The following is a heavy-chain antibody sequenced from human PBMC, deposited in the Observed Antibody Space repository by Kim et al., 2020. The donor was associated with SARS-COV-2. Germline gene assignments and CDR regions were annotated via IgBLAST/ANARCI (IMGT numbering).Heavy chain of an antibody. Sequence: SETLSLTCTVSGGSISSSSYYWGWIRQPPGKGLEWIGSIYYSVSTYYNPSLKSRVTISVDTSKNQFSLKLSSVTAADTAVYYCAREGGGNSVVYFDYWGQGTLVTVSS. CDR2: IYYSVST. D-gene: IGHD2-21*02. V-gene: IGHV4-39*07. CDR1: GGSISSSSYY. CDR3: AREGGGNSVVYFDY. J-gene: IGHJ4*02.